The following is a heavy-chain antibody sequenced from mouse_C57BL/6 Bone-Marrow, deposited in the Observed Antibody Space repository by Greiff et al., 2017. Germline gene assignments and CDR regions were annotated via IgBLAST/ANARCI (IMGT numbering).Heavy chain of an antibody. J-gene: IGHJ4*01. D-gene: IGHD1-1*02. CDR1: GYTFTDYE. Sequence: QVQLQQSGAELVRPGASVTLSCKASGYTFTDYEMHWVKQTPVHGLEWIGAIDPETGGTAYNQKFKGKAILTADKSSSTAYMELRSLTSEDSAVYYCTRSTMRTTIPGCRGQGTSVTVSS. V-gene: IGHV1-15*01. CDR3: TRSTMRTTIPGC. CDR2: IDPETGGT.